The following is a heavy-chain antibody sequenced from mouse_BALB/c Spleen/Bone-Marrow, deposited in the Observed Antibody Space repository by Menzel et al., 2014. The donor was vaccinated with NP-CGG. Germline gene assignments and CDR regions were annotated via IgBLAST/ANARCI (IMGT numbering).Heavy chain of an antibody. V-gene: IGHV1-22*01. J-gene: IGHJ2*01. CDR1: GYTFTDYT. CDR3: ARGRWYY. D-gene: IGHD2-3*01. Sequence: VQLQQPGPELVKPGALVKISCKTSGYTFTDYTIHWVKQSHGESLEWIGGINPNNGGTSYDQKFKGKATLTIHKSSSTTYMELRSLTSEDSAVYYCARGRWYYWGQGTTLTVSS. CDR2: INPNNGGT.